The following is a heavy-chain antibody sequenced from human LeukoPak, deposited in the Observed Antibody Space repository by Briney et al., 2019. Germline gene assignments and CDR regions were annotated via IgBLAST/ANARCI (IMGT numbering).Heavy chain of an antibody. CDR3: ARVGDIGYCSGGSCYYFDY. Sequence: SETLSLTCTVSGGSISSYYWSWIRQPPGKGLERIGYIYYSGSTNYNPSLKSRVTISVDTSKNQFSLKLSSVTAADTAVYYCARVGDIGYCSGGSCYYFDYWGQGTLVTVSS. V-gene: IGHV4-59*01. CDR1: GGSISSYY. D-gene: IGHD2-15*01. CDR2: IYYSGST. J-gene: IGHJ4*02.